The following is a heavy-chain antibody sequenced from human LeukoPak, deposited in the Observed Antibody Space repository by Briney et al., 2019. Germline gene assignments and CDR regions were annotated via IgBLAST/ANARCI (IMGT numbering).Heavy chain of an antibody. Sequence: PSETLSLTCTVSGGSISSYYWSWIRQPAGKGLEWIGRIYTSGSTNYNPSLKSRVTISVDTSKNQFSLKLSSVTAADTAVYYCARGGSSSWYGGTPYYFDYWGQGTLVTVSS. CDR2: IYTSGST. J-gene: IGHJ4*02. CDR1: GGSISSYY. D-gene: IGHD6-13*01. CDR3: ARGGSSSWYGGTPYYFDY. V-gene: IGHV4-4*07.